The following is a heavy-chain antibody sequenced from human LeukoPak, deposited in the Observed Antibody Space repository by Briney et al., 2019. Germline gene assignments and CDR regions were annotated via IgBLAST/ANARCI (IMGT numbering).Heavy chain of an antibody. J-gene: IGHJ1*01. Sequence: GRSLRLSCAASGFTFSSYAMHWVRQAPGKGLEWVAVISYDGSNKYYADSVKGRFTISRDNSKNTLYLQMNSLRAEDTAVYYCARVRSVRLAQFQHWGQGTLVTVSS. CDR1: GFTFSSYA. V-gene: IGHV3-30-3*01. CDR2: ISYDGSNK. CDR3: ARVRSVRLAQFQH.